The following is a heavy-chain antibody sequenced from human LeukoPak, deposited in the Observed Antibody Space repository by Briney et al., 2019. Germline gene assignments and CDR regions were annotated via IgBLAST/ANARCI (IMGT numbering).Heavy chain of an antibody. Sequence: GGSLRLSCAASGFTLSSYGMHWVRQAPGKGLEWVAVISYDGSNKYYADSVKGRFTISRDNSKNTLYLQMNSLRAEDTAVYYCAKEYYYDSSGYLYYFDYWGQGTLVTVSS. CDR2: ISYDGSNK. CDR3: AKEYYYDSSGYLYYFDY. D-gene: IGHD3-22*01. J-gene: IGHJ4*02. V-gene: IGHV3-30*18. CDR1: GFTLSSYG.